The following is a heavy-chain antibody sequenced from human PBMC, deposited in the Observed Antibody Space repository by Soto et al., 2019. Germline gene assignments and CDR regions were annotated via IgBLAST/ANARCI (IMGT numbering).Heavy chain of an antibody. V-gene: IGHV3-33*01. D-gene: IGHD3-10*01. J-gene: IGHJ6*02. CDR1: GFTFSSYG. CDR3: ARDCITMVRGVPLPLGMDV. Sequence: QVQLVESGGGVVQPGRSLRLSCAASGFTFSSYGMHWVRQAPGKGLEWVAVIWDDGSNKYSSDSVKGRLTISRDNSKNTLYLQMNHLRAEDQAVYYCARDCITMVRGVPLPLGMDVWGQGTTVTVSS. CDR2: IWDDGSNK.